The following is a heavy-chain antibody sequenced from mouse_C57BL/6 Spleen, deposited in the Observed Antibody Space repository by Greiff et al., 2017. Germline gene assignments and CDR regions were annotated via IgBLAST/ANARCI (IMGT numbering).Heavy chain of an antibody. CDR1: GYTFTDYN. CDR3: ARWGREEDAMDY. Sequence: VQLQQSGPELVKPGASVKIPCKASGYTFTDYNMDWVKQSHGKSLEWIGDINPNNGGTIYNQKFKGKATLTVDKSSSTAYMERRSLTSEDTAVYYCARWGREEDAMDYWGQGTSVTVSS. J-gene: IGHJ4*01. CDR2: INPNNGGT. V-gene: IGHV1-18*01.